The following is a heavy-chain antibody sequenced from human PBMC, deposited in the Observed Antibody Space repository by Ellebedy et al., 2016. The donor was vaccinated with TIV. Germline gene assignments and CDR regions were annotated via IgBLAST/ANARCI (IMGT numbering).Heavy chain of an antibody. CDR2: IFHSGST. Sequence: SETLSLXCAVSGDSISSSNWWSWVRQTPGKGLEWIGEIFHSGSTNYSPSVKSRVTMSIDKSKNQFSLKLTSVTAADTAVYYCARELSGNFFDFWGQGTLVIVSS. J-gene: IGHJ4*02. D-gene: IGHD1-26*01. CDR3: ARELSGNFFDF. CDR1: GDSISSSNW. V-gene: IGHV4-4*02.